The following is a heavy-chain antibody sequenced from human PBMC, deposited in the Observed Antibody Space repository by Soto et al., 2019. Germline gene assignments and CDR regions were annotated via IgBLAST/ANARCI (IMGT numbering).Heavy chain of an antibody. CDR1: GFTFSSYA. J-gene: IGHJ4*02. CDR3: AKDLGMDSSSSRVDGFFFFDY. D-gene: IGHD6-6*01. V-gene: IGHV3-23*01. CDR2: ISGSGGST. Sequence: GGSLRLSCAASGFTFSSYAMSWVRQAPGKGLEWVSAISGSGGSTYYADSVKGRFTISRDNSKNTLYLQMNSLRAEDTAVYYCAKDLGMDSSSSRVDGFFFFDYWGQGTLVTVSS.